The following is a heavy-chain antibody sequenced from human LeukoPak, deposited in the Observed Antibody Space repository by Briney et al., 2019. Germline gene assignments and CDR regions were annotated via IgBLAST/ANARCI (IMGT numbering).Heavy chain of an antibody. Sequence: GGSLRLSCAASGFTFSGSAMHWVRQASGKGLEWVGRIRSKANSYATAYAASVKGRFTISRDDSKNTAYLQMNSLRAEDTAVYYCARDQMGPGYSSSSGHWAPFDYWGQGTLVTVSS. J-gene: IGHJ4*02. CDR2: IRSKANSYAT. D-gene: IGHD6-6*01. CDR1: GFTFSGSA. CDR3: ARDQMGPGYSSSSGHWAPFDY. V-gene: IGHV3-73*01.